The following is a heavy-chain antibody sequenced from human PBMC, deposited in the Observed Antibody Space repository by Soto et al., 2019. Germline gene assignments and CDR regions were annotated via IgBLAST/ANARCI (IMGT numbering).Heavy chain of an antibody. CDR3: ARRGIGFGESLSYYMDV. V-gene: IGHV1-8*01. Sequence: ASVKVSCKASGYTFTSYDINWVRQATGKGLEWMGWMNPNSGNTGYAQKFQGRVTMTRNTSISTAYMELSSLRSEDTAVYYCARRGIGFGESLSYYMDVWGKGTTVTVSS. CDR2: MNPNSGNT. CDR1: GYTFTSYD. D-gene: IGHD3-10*01. J-gene: IGHJ6*03.